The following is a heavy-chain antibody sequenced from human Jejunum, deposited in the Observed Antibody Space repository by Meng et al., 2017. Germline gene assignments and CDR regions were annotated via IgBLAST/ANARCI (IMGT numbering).Heavy chain of an antibody. CDR3: ATKAAPGYGMDV. CDR1: GFSLSSSW. D-gene: IGHD6-13*01. Sequence: GESLKISCAASGFSLSSSWRIWVRQAPGKGLEWVANINKDGSEKNYVDSVRGRVIISRDKAKNTLYLQMNSLRVDYTAVYYCATKAAPGYGMDVWGHGTTVTVSS. V-gene: IGHV3-7*01. CDR2: INKDGSEK. J-gene: IGHJ6*02.